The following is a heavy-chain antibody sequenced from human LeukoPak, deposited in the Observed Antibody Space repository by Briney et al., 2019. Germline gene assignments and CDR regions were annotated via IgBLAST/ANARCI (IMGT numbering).Heavy chain of an antibody. J-gene: IGHJ4*02. Sequence: GGSLRLSCAASGFTFSSYSMNWVRQAPGKGLEWVSYISSSSSTIYYADSVKGRFTISRDNAKNSLYLQMNSLRAEDTAVYYCARDRSSSDYWGQGTLVTVSS. CDR1: GFTFSSYS. CDR2: ISSSSSTI. D-gene: IGHD6-13*01. CDR3: ARDRSSSDY. V-gene: IGHV3-48*01.